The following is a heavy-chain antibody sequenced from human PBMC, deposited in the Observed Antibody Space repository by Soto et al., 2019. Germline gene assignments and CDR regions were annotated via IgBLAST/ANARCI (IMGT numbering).Heavy chain of an antibody. V-gene: IGHV4-31*03. J-gene: IGHJ5*02. CDR3: ARAGAVNWFDP. CDR2: IYYSGRT. Sequence: QVQLQESGPGLVKPSQTLSLTCTVSGGSISSGGYYWSWIRQHPGKGLEWIGYIYYSGRTYHNPSLKSRSTISVDTSKNQFSLKRSSVTAADTAVYYCARAGAVNWFDPWGQGTLVTVSS. CDR1: GGSISSGGYY.